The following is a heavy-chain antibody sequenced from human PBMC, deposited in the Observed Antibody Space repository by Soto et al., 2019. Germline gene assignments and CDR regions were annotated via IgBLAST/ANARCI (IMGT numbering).Heavy chain of an antibody. CDR2: VYNSGST. D-gene: IGHD6-13*01. CDR3: ARYRREAVAGYTLDN. V-gene: IGHV4-59*01. CDR1: GGSISSNY. Sequence: SETLSLTCTVSGGSISSNYWTWIRQPPGKGLEWIGYVYNSGSTNYNPSLKSRVTIPEDTSKSQFSLKVNSMTAADTAVYYCARYRREAVAGYTLDNWGQGILVTVSS. J-gene: IGHJ4*02.